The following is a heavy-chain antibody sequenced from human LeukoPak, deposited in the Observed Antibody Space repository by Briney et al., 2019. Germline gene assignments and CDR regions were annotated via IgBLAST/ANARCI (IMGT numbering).Heavy chain of an antibody. D-gene: IGHD2-15*01. J-gene: IGHJ4*02. CDR2: INPKSGST. V-gene: IGHV1-2*02. Sequence: ASVKVSCKASGYTFSGYYMHWVRQAPGEGVEWMGWINPKSGSTNHAQKFQGRITMTRDKSISTAYMELSRLRSDDTAVYYCARDHLAATFYYFDYWGQGTLVTVSS. CDR1: GYTFSGYY. CDR3: ARDHLAATFYYFDY.